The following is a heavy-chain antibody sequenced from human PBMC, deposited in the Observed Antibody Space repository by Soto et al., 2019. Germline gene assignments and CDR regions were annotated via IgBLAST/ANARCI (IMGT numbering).Heavy chain of an antibody. V-gene: IGHV3-74*01. CDR2: INSDGSST. Sequence: GGSLRLSCAASGFTFSSYWMHWVRQAPGKGLVWVSRINSDGSSTSYADSVKGRFTISRDNAKNTLYLQMNSLRAEDTAVYYCERDRELVTPDYGMDVWGQGTTVTVSS. J-gene: IGHJ6*02. CDR1: GFTFSSYW. CDR3: ERDRELVTPDYGMDV. D-gene: IGHD6-13*01.